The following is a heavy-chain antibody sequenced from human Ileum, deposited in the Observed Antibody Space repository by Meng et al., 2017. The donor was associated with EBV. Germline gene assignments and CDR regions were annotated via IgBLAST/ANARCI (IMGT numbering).Heavy chain of an antibody. CDR3: LRGSGGSV. J-gene: IGHJ1*01. D-gene: IGHD3-10*01. Sequence: AHVGEADQELAKASETLSLPCAGSCDSNTNDDWWAWDRQPPGKGLEWIGEIPHRGSSAYNPSLKSRVSMSIDKSKIQFSLKLTSVTAADTAVYHCLRGSGGSVWGQGTLVTVSS. CDR2: IPHRGSS. V-gene: IGHV4-4*02. CDR1: CDSNTNDDW.